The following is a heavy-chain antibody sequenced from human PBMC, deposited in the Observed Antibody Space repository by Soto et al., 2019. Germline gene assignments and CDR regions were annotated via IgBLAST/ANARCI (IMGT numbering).Heavy chain of an antibody. J-gene: IGHJ4*02. V-gene: IGHV3-74*01. CDR1: GFTFSNHW. CDR2: INSDGSTT. CDR3: ARGYSSGPDY. D-gene: IGHD6-19*01. Sequence: EVQLVESGGGLVQPGGSLRLSCAASGFTFSNHWMHWVRQAPGKGLVWVSRINSDGSTTTYADSVKGRFTISRDNAKNTLYLQLNSLRADDTALYYCARGYSSGPDYWGQGTLVTVSS.